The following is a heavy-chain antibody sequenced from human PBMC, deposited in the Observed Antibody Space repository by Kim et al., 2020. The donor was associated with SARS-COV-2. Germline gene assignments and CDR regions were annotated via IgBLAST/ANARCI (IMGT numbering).Heavy chain of an antibody. V-gene: IGHV3-30*04. J-gene: IGHJ6*02. CDR2: ISYDGSNK. CDR3: ARIPASSSYYGMDV. D-gene: IGHD6-13*01. Sequence: GGSLRLSCAASGFTFSSYAMHWVRQAPGKGLEWVAVISYDGSNKYYADSVKGRFTISRDNSKNTLYLQMNSLRAEDTAVYYCARIPASSSYYGMDVWGQGTTVTVSS. CDR1: GFTFSSYA.